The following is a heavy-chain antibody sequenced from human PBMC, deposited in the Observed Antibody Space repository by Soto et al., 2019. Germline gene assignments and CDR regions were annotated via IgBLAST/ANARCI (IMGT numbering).Heavy chain of an antibody. CDR2: VHISGHS. V-gene: IGHV4-4*02. CDR1: GGSVRAPDW. CDR3: ARVRQGCSANNCYFDP. Sequence: SETLSLTCTLSGGSVRAPDWWNWVRQSPDKGLEWIAEVHISGHSNYNPSLRSRVIVSIESSKNQFYLNLNSVTAADTAIYYCARVRQGCSANNCYFDPWGQGTQVTVSS. D-gene: IGHD1-1*01. J-gene: IGHJ5*01.